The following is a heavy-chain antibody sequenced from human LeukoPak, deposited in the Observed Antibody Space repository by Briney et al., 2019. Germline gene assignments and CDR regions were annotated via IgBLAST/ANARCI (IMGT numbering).Heavy chain of an antibody. J-gene: IGHJ4*02. D-gene: IGHD4-17*01. CDR3: AGAYGDPLYFDY. CDR1: GGSVSSGSYY. Sequence: PSETLSLTCTVSGGSVSSGSYYWSWIRQPPGKGLEWIGYIYYSGSTNYNPSLKSRVTISVDTSKNQFSLKLSSVTAADTAVYYCAGAYGDPLYFDYWGQGTLVTVSS. CDR2: IYYSGST. V-gene: IGHV4-61*01.